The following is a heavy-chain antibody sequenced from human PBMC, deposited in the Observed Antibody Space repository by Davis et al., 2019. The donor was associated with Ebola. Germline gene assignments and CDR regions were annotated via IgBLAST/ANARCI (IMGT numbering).Heavy chain of an antibody. CDR3: ARRHYYGSGPLFDY. V-gene: IGHV4-39*01. Sequence: MPGGPLRPPCSVLDASIRSSSYPRGRIRQPPGEGLEWIGRIYYSGSTYYNPSLKSRVTISVDTSKNQFSLKLSSVTAADTAVYYCARRHYYGSGPLFDYWGQGTLVTVSS. D-gene: IGHD3-10*01. CDR2: IYYSGST. J-gene: IGHJ4*02. CDR1: DASIRSSSYP.